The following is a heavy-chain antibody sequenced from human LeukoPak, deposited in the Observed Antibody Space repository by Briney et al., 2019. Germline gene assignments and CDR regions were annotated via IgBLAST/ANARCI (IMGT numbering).Heavy chain of an antibody. Sequence: SVKVSCKASGGTFNSYAISWVGQAPGQGLEWMGRIIAIFGTANYAQKFQGRVTITTDESRSTAYMQLSSLRSEDTAVYYCARPIAAAGNDAFDIWGQGTMVTVSS. J-gene: IGHJ3*02. V-gene: IGHV1-69*05. CDR3: ARPIAAAGNDAFDI. CDR1: GGTFNSYA. CDR2: IIAIFGTA. D-gene: IGHD6-13*01.